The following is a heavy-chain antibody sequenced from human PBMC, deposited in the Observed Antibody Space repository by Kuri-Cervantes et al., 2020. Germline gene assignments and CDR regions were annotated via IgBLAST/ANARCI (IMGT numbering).Heavy chain of an antibody. J-gene: IGHJ4*02. CDR1: GYTLTELS. CDR3: ARDRHSSSWYADIPFDY. CDR2: FDPEDGET. V-gene: IGHV1-24*01. Sequence: ASVKVSCKVSGYTLTELSMHWVRQAPGKGLEWMGGFDPEDGETIYAQKFQGRVTMTEDTSTDTAYMELSSLRSEDTAVYYCARDRHSSSWYADIPFDYWGQGTLVTVSS. D-gene: IGHD6-13*01.